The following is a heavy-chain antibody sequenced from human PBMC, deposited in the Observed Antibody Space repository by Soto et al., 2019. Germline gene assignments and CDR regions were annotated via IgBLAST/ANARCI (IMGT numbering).Heavy chain of an antibody. CDR2: IYGGGTT. CDR1: GFAVSSKY. Sequence: EVQLVESGGGLIQPGGSLRLSCAASGFAVSSKYMTWVRQAPGKGLEWVSVIYGGGTTYYADSVKGRFTISRDTSNNTLYLQMTSLRAEDTAVYYCVQTTGWPGCDFWGEGTLVTVSS. CDR3: VQTTGWPGCDF. V-gene: IGHV3-53*01. D-gene: IGHD6-19*01. J-gene: IGHJ4*02.